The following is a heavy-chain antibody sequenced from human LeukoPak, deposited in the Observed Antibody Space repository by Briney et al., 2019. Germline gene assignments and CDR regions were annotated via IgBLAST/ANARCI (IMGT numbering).Heavy chain of an antibody. V-gene: IGHV3-30*02. CDR3: AREGDGYNSPIDY. J-gene: IGHJ4*02. Sequence: GGSLRLSCAASGFTFSSYGMYWVRQAPGKGLKWVAFIRYDGSNKYYVDSVKGRFTISRDNAKSSLFLQMNSLRAEDTAVYYCAREGDGYNSPIDYWGQGTLVTVSS. D-gene: IGHD5-24*01. CDR2: IRYDGSNK. CDR1: GFTFSSYG.